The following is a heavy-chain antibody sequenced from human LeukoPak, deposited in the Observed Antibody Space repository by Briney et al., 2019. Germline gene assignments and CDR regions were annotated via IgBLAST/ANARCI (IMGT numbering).Heavy chain of an antibody. CDR3: AKRRGKGYGSGPFDY. D-gene: IGHD3-10*01. V-gene: IGHV3-23*01. J-gene: IGHJ4*02. Sequence: GGSLRLSCAASGFTFSSYGMSWVRQAPGKGLEWVSAISTDAGETHYADSVKGRFTISRDNSKNTVSLQMSSLRAEDTALYYCAKRRGKGYGSGPFDYWGQGTL. CDR1: GFTFSSYG. CDR2: ISTDAGET.